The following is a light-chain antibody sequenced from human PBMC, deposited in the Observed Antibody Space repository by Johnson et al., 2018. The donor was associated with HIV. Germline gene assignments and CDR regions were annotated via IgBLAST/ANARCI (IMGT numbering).Light chain of an antibody. J-gene: IGLJ1*01. V-gene: IGLV1-51*01. CDR2: DNN. Sequence: QPVLTQPPSVSAAPGQKVTISCSGSSSNIGNNYVSWYQQLPGTAPKLLIYDNNKRPSGIPDRFSGSKSGTSATLGITGLQTGAEADYYCGTWDSSLGDVFGTGTKVTVL. CDR3: GTWDSSLGDV. CDR1: SSNIGNNY.